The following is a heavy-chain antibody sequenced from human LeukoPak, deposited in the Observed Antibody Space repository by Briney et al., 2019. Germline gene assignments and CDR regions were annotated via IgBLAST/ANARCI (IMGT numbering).Heavy chain of an antibody. J-gene: IGHJ4*02. CDR2: IYYSGST. Sequence: SETLSLTCTVSGGSISSGGYYWSWIRQHPGKGLEWIGYIYYSGSTYYNPSLKSRVTISVDTSKNQFSLKLSSVTAADTAVYYCARRYGRYFDYWGQGTLVTVSS. CDR3: ARRYGRYFDY. CDR1: GGSISSGGYY. D-gene: IGHD1-26*01. V-gene: IGHV4-31*03.